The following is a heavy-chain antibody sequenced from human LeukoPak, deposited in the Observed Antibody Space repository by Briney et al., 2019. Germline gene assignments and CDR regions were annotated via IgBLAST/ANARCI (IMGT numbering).Heavy chain of an antibody. Sequence: PSETLSLTCAVYGGSFSGYYWSWIRQPPGKGLEWIGETNHSGSVKYNSSLKSRATISVDTSRNQFSLRLRSVTAADTAVYYCARGQVGSYVYYYYYGKDVWGQGTTVTVSS. CDR1: GGSFSGYY. CDR3: ARGQVGSYVYYYYYGKDV. J-gene: IGHJ6*02. V-gene: IGHV4-34*01. D-gene: IGHD2-2*01. CDR2: TNHSGSV.